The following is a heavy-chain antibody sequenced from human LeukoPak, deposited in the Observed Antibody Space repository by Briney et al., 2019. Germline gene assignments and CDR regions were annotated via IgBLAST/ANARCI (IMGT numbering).Heavy chain of an antibody. D-gene: IGHD2-2*01. CDR1: GGSFSGYY. Sequence: PSETLSLTCAVYGGSFSGYYWSWIRQPPGKGLEWIGEINHSGSTNYNPSLKSRVTISVDTSKNQFSLKLSSVTAADTAVYYCARHIPIVVVPAAMNRVKDWFDPWGQGTLVTVSS. CDR3: ARHIPIVVVPAAMNRVKDWFDP. J-gene: IGHJ5*02. V-gene: IGHV4-34*01. CDR2: INHSGST.